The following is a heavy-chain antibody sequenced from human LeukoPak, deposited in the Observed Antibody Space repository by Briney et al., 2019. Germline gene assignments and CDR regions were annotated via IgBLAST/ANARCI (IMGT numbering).Heavy chain of an antibody. Sequence: ASVKVPCKASGYTFTSYYMHWVRQAPGQGLEWMGIINPSGGSTSYAQKFQGRVTMTRDTSTSTVYMQLSRLRSEDTAVYYCARGSLVRGVINPPRYWGQGTLVTVSS. CDR1: GYTFTSYY. CDR3: ARGSLVRGVINPPRY. D-gene: IGHD3-10*01. J-gene: IGHJ4*02. CDR2: INPSGGST. V-gene: IGHV1-46*01.